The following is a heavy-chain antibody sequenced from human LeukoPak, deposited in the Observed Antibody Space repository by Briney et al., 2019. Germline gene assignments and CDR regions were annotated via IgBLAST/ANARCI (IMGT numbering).Heavy chain of an antibody. CDR3: ARALRRQLVTGWFDP. CDR2: IHHSGST. CDR1: GDSINSYY. Sequence: SETLSLTCSVSGDSINSYYWSWIRQAPGKGLEWLGYIHHSGSTNYNPSLKSRVTISVDTSKNQFSLRLTSVTAADTAVYYCARALRRQLVTGWFDPWGQGTLVTVSS. J-gene: IGHJ5*02. V-gene: IGHV4-59*01. D-gene: IGHD6-13*01.